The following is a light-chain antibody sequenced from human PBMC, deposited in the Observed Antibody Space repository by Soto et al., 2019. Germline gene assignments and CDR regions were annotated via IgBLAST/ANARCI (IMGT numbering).Light chain of an antibody. V-gene: IGLV2-11*01. CDR1: SNDIGYYDY. J-gene: IGLJ2*01. Sequence: QSALAQPRSVSGSPGQSVTISCTGTSNDIGYYDYVSWYQQHPGKAPKLIIYDVTERPSGVPGRFSGSKSGNTASLTISGLQTDDESYYCCRSDARTYSSLFGWGP. CDR3: RSDARTYSSL. CDR2: DVT.